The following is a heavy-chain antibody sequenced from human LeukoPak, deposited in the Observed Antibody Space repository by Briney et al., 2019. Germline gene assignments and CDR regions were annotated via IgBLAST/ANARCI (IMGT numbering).Heavy chain of an antibody. J-gene: IGHJ4*02. V-gene: IGHV3-33*01. CDR2: IWYDGSNK. D-gene: IGHD1-14*01. CDR1: GFTFSSYG. CDR3: ATDGSWNHARGFDY. Sequence: SGGSLRLSCTASGFTFSSYGMHWVRQAPGKGLEWVAVIWYDGSNKYYADSVKGRFTISRDNSKNTLYLQMNSLRAEDTAVYYCATDGSWNHARGFDYWGQGTLVTVSS.